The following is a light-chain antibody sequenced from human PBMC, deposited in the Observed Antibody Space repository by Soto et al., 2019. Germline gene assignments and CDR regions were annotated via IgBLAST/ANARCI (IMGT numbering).Light chain of an antibody. CDR3: TSYTPSSTYV. V-gene: IGLV2-14*03. CDR2: AVS. J-gene: IGLJ1*01. CDR1: SSDVGNYDY. Sequence: QSVLTQPASVSGSPGQSITLSCTGTSSDVGNYDYVSWYQQYPGKAPKLMIYAVSRRPSGVSNRFSGSKSGNTASLTISGLQAEDEADYYCTSYTPSSTYVFGTGTKVTVL.